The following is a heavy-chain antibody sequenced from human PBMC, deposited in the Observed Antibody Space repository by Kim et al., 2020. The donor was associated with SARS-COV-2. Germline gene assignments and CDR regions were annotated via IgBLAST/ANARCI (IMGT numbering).Heavy chain of an antibody. J-gene: IGHJ6*02. V-gene: IGHV3-30*04. CDR1: GFTFSSYA. Sequence: GGSLRLSCAASGFTFSSYAMHWVRQAPGKGLEWVAVISYDGSNKYYADSVKGRFTISRDNSKNTLYLQMNSLRAEDTAVYYCARDFKSSSWYYYYYYGMDVWGQGTTVTVSS. CDR3: ARDFKSSSWYYYYYYGMDV. CDR2: ISYDGSNK. D-gene: IGHD6-13*01.